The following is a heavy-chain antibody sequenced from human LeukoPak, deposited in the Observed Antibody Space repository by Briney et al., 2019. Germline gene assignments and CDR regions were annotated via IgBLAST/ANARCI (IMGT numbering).Heavy chain of an antibody. V-gene: IGHV3-21*01. CDR3: AREGIAAASILEYFDY. CDR2: ISSSSSYI. D-gene: IGHD6-13*01. CDR1: GFTFSSYS. Sequence: PGGSLRLSCAASGFTFSSYSMNWVRQAPGKGLEWVSSISSSSSYIYYADSVKGRFTISRDNAKNSLYLQMNSLRAEDTAVYYCAREGIAAASILEYFDYWGQGTLVTVSS. J-gene: IGHJ4*02.